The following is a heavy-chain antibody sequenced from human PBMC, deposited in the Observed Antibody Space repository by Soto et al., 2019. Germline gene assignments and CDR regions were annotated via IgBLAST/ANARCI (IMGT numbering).Heavy chain of an antibody. J-gene: IGHJ5*02. D-gene: IGHD2-2*01. CDR1: GVTFTNDV. CDR3: AKDXPXXXXXXGXDAIDL. CDR2: IIPLLYTA. Sequence: QVQLVQSGAEVKKPGSSVKVSCKTSGVTFTNDVITWVRQAPGQGLEWMGRIIPLLYTANYAHKFQGRVSITADKSTSTAYMEQNSLRSEDTAIYYCAKDXPXXXXXXGXDAIDLWGQGTLVTVSS. V-gene: IGHV1-69*08.